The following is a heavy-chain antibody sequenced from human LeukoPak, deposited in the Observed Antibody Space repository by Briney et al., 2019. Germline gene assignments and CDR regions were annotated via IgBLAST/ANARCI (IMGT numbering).Heavy chain of an antibody. Sequence: GGSLRLSCAASGFTFSSYAMSWVRQAPGKGLEWVSAISGGGGSGGSTYYADSVKGRFTISRDNSKNTLYLQMNSLRAEDTAVYYCARGSSGYYYGTSAFDIWGQGTMVTVSS. CDR3: ARGSSGYYYGTSAFDI. D-gene: IGHD3-22*01. V-gene: IGHV3-23*01. J-gene: IGHJ3*02. CDR1: GFTFSSYA. CDR2: ISGGGGSGGST.